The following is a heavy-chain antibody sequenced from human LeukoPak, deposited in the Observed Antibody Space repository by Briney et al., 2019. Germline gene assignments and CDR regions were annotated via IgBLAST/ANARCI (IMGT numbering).Heavy chain of an antibody. CDR3: VKDIQLST. CDR1: GFNFITAA. CDR2: IGSSGGST. D-gene: IGHD5-24*01. Sequence: GGSLRLSCAASGFNFITAAMTWVRQAPGKGLEWVSLIGSSGGSTYYADSVKGRFTISRDNSNHTLSLQMDSLRVEDTAIYYCVKDIQLSTWGLGTMVTVSS. V-gene: IGHV3-23*01. J-gene: IGHJ3*01.